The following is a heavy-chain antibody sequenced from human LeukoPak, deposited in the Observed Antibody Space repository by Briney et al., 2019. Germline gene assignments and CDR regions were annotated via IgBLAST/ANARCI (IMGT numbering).Heavy chain of an antibody. J-gene: IGHJ4*02. CDR2: INHSGST. CDR3: ARDRTIVGATRPTDY. CDR1: GGSFSGYY. Sequence: SETLSLTCAVYGGSFSGYYWSWIRQPPGKGLEWIGEINHSGSTNYNPSLKSRVTISVDTSENQFSLKLSSVTAADTAVYYCARDRTIVGATRPTDYWGQGTLVTVSS. D-gene: IGHD1-26*01. V-gene: IGHV4-34*01.